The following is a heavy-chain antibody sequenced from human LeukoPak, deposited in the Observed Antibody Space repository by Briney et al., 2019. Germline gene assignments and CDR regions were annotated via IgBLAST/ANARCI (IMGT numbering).Heavy chain of an antibody. CDR2: IYTSGST. V-gene: IGHV4-61*02. D-gene: IGHD3-9*01. J-gene: IGHJ3*02. CDR3: ARRVYDILTGYDAFDI. Sequence: SQTLSLTCTVSGGSISSGSYYWGWIRQPAGKGLEWIGRIYTSGSTNYNPSLKSRVTISVDTSKNQFSLKLSSVTAADTAVYYCARRVYDILTGYDAFDIWGQGTMVTVSS. CDR1: GGSISSGSYY.